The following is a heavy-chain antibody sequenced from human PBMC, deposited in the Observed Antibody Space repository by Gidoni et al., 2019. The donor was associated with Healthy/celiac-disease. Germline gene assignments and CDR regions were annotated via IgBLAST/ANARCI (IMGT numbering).Heavy chain of an antibody. V-gene: IGHV3-9*01. D-gene: IGHD2-21*02. CDR3: AKARGVVVTASTDY. Sequence: EVQLVESGGGLVQPGRSLRLSCAASGFTFDDYAMHWVRQAPGKGLEWVSGISWNSGSIGYADSVKGRFTISRDNAKNSLYLQMNSLRAEDTALYYCAKARGVVVTASTDYWGQGTLVTVSS. CDR2: ISWNSGSI. CDR1: GFTFDDYA. J-gene: IGHJ4*02.